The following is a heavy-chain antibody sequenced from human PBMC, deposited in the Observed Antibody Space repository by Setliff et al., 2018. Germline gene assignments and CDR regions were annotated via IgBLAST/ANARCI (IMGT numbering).Heavy chain of an antibody. Sequence: PSETLSLTCTVSGGSITDENSWWAWIRQPAGKRPEWLGLIYIRGGTDYNPSLKSRVTISLDTSRNQFSLNLTSVXAADTAVYYCAVDHVTNIAESGYGYTRIDPWGQGIPVTVSS. J-gene: IGHJ5*02. CDR1: GGSITDENSW. CDR3: AVDHVTNIAESGYGYTRIDP. V-gene: IGHV4-61*02. D-gene: IGHD6-19*01. CDR2: IYIRGGT.